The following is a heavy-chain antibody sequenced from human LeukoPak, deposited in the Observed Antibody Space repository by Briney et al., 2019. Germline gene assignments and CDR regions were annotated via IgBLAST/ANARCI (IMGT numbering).Heavy chain of an antibody. D-gene: IGHD3-9*01. CDR3: AKAGVWLPAV. J-gene: IGHJ4*02. Sequence: SETLSLTCAVSGVSVSSDNWWSWVRQPPGKGLEWIGEIHHSGNTNYSPSLKSRVTISLDKSRNQFSLKLNSVTAADTAVYYCAKAGVWLPAVWGQGTLVTVSS. V-gene: IGHV4-4*02. CDR1: GVSVSSDNW. CDR2: IHHSGNT.